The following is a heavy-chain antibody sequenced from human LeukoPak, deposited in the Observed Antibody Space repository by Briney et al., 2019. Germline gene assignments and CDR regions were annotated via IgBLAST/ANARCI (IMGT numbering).Heavy chain of an antibody. V-gene: IGHV4-34*01. CDR2: INHSGST. D-gene: IGHD3-3*01. J-gene: IGHJ6*02. CDR3: ARWTGYDFWSGTYGMDV. Sequence: PSETLSLTCAVYGGSFSGYYWSWIRQPPGKGLEWIGEINHSGSTNYNPSLKSRVTISVDTSKNQFSLKLSSVTAADTAVYYCARWTGYDFWSGTYGMDVWGQGTTVTVSS. CDR1: GGSFSGYY.